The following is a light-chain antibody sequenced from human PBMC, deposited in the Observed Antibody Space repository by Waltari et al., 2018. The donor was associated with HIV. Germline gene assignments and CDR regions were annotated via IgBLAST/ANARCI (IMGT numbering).Light chain of an antibody. J-gene: IGLJ3*02. CDR1: SSDVGGYNY. V-gene: IGLV2-14*01. Sequence: QSALTQPASVSGSPGQSITISCTGTSSDVGGYNYVSWYQQHPGKAPKLMIYDISNQASGVANRFAGSKSGNTAALTIAGLQAEDVADYYCSSYTSSSTLVFGGGTKLTVL. CDR2: DIS. CDR3: SSYTSSSTLV.